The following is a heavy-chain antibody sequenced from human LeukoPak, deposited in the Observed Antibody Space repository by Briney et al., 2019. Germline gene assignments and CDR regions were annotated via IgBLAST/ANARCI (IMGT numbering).Heavy chain of an antibody. CDR3: AKERSHPLANYYMDV. CDR1: GFTFSSYA. Sequence: PGGSLRLSCAASGFTFSSYAMSWVRQAPGEGLEWVSTIVDTGDSTFYADSVRGRFTISRDSSRNTLYLQMNSLRAEDTAVYSCAKERSHPLANYYMDVWGKGTTVTVSS. V-gene: IGHV3-23*01. D-gene: IGHD1-26*01. CDR2: IVDTGDST. J-gene: IGHJ6*03.